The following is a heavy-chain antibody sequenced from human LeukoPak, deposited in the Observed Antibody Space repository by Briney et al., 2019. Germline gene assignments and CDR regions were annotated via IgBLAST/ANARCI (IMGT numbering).Heavy chain of an antibody. J-gene: IGHJ4*02. CDR1: GFTFSSYW. Sequence: PGGSLRLPCAASGFTFSSYWTSWVRQAPGKGLEWVANIKQDGSEKYYVDSVKGRFTISRDNAKNSLYLQMNSLRAEDTAVYYCAREGSGWYFDYWGQGTLVTVSS. CDR2: IKQDGSEK. V-gene: IGHV3-7*01. D-gene: IGHD6-19*01. CDR3: AREGSGWYFDY.